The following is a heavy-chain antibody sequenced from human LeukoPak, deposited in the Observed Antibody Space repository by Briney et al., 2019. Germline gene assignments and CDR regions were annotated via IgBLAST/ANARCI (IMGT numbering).Heavy chain of an antibody. CDR1: GFTFSSYS. CDR3: AKGQEGDYFDY. D-gene: IGHD1-26*01. V-gene: IGHV3-21*04. Sequence: GGSLRLSCAASGFTFSSYSMNWVRQAPGKRLEWVSSISSSSSYIYYADSVKGRFTIPRDNAKNSLYLQMNSLRAEDTALYYCAKGQEGDYFDYWGQGTLVTVSS. J-gene: IGHJ4*02. CDR2: ISSSSSYI.